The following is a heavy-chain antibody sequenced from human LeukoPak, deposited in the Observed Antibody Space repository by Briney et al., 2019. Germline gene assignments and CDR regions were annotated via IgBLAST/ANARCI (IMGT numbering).Heavy chain of an antibody. Sequence: GESLKISCKGSGYSFTSYWIGWVRQMPGKGLEWMGIIYPGDSDTRYSPSFQGQVTISADKSNSTAYLQWSSLKASDTAMYCARVNGGYNLFDYFDYWGQGTLVTVSS. CDR2: IYPGDSDT. CDR3: ARVNGGYNLFDYFDY. CDR1: GYSFTSYW. D-gene: IGHD5-12*01. J-gene: IGHJ4*02. V-gene: IGHV5-51*01.